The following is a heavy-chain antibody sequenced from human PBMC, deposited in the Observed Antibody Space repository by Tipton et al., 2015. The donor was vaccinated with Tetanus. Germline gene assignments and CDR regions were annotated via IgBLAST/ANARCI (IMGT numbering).Heavy chain of an antibody. D-gene: IGHD1-26*01. CDR1: GDSISSYY. CDR3: ARDQARGARGWNYFDY. Sequence: TLSLTCNVSGDSISSYYWNWIRQPAGKGLEWIGRFYTTGSTIYNPSLRSRVTMSVDTSKNQFSLKLNSVTAADTAVYFCARDQARGARGWNYFDYWGQGTQVTVSS. J-gene: IGHJ4*02. CDR2: FYTTGST. V-gene: IGHV4-4*07.